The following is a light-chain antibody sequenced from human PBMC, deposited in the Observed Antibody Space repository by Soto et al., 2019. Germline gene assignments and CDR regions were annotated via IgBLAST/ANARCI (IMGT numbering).Light chain of an antibody. J-gene: IGKJ2*01. Sequence: DIQMTQSPSTLSASVGDRVTITCRASQSISTWLAWYQQKPGKAPKLLIYKASSLESGVPSRFRGSGSGTEFTLTISSLQPDDFATYYCQQYNGSPDTFGQGTKVEIK. CDR3: QQYNGSPDT. CDR1: QSISTW. V-gene: IGKV1-5*03. CDR2: KAS.